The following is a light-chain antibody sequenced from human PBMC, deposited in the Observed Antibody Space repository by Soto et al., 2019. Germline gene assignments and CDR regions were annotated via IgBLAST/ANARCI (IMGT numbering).Light chain of an antibody. V-gene: IGLV2-8*01. CDR2: AVT. J-gene: IGLJ1*01. Sequence: GTSSDLGRYNYVSWYQQYPGDAPRLLIYAVTQRAAGVPGRFSGSKSGNRASLTVSGLQAEDEADYYCASYAGSSNVFGTGTKVTVL. CDR3: ASYAGSSNV. CDR1: SSDLGRYNY.